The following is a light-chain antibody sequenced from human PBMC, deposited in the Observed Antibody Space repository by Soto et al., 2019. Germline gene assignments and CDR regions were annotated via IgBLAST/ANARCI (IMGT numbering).Light chain of an antibody. V-gene: IGKV1-9*01. J-gene: IGKJ1*01. CDR1: QGISSY. Sequence: IQLTQSPSSQSAYVGDRVTKTCRASQGISSYLAWYQQKPGKAPKLLIYAASTLQSGVPSRFSGSGSGTDFTLTISSLQPEDFATYYCQQLNSYPWTFGQGTKVDIK. CDR3: QQLNSYPWT. CDR2: AAS.